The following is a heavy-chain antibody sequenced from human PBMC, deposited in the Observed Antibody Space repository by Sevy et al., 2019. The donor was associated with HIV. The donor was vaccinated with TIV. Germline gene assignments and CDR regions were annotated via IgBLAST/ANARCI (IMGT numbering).Heavy chain of an antibody. D-gene: IGHD3-16*01. CDR1: GGSISSGDYY. J-gene: IGHJ6*02. CDR3: ARGSKRFYHYGMDV. V-gene: IGHV4-30-4*01. CDR2: IYYSGST. Sequence: KQSQTLSLTCTVSGGSISSGDYYWSWIRQPPGKGLEWIGYIYYSGSTYYNPSLKSRVTISVDTSKNQFSLKLSSVTAADTAVYYCARGSKRFYHYGMDVWGQGTTVTVSS.